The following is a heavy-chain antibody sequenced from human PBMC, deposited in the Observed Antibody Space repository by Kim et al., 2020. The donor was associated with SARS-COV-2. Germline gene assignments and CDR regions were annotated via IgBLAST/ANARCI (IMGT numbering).Heavy chain of an antibody. V-gene: IGHV4-39*01. CDR2: IYYSGST. CDR1: GGSISSSSYY. Sequence: SETLSLTCTVSGGSISSSSYYWGWIRQPPGKGLEWIGSIYYSGSTYYNPSLKSRVTISVDTSKNQFSLKLSSVTAADTAVYYCARHSAAAGTWGYWGQGTLVTVSS. J-gene: IGHJ4*02. D-gene: IGHD6-13*01. CDR3: ARHSAAAGTWGY.